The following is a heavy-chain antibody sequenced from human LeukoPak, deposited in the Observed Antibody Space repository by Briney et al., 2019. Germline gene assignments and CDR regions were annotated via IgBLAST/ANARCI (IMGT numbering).Heavy chain of an antibody. CDR1: GFTVSSNY. V-gene: IGHV3-66*02. D-gene: IGHD4-17*01. Sequence: PGGSLRLSCAASGFTVSSNYMSWVRQAPGKGLEWVSLIYSVASTYYADSVKGRFTISRDNSKNTLYLQMSSLRAEDTAVYYCARAPRYGDYLDYWGQGTLVTVSS. J-gene: IGHJ4*02. CDR3: ARAPRYGDYLDY. CDR2: IYSVAST.